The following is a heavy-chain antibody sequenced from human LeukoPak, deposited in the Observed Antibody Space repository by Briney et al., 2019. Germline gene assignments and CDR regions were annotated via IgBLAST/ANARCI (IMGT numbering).Heavy chain of an antibody. Sequence: SETLSLTCTVSGGSISSYYWSWIRQPPGKGLEWIGYIYYTGSTNYNPSLKSRVTISVDTSKNQFSPKLSSVIDADTAVYYCARIVSGYYYYMDVWGKGTTVTVSS. CDR3: ARIVSGYYYYMDV. CDR1: GGSISSYY. V-gene: IGHV4-59*01. J-gene: IGHJ6*03. D-gene: IGHD3-10*01. CDR2: IYYTGST.